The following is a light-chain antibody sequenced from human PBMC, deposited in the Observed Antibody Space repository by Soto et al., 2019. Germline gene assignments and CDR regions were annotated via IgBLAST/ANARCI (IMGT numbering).Light chain of an antibody. CDR1: QSISTY. V-gene: IGKV1-39*01. CDR2: AAS. CDR3: QQSYSNPPYT. J-gene: IGKJ2*01. Sequence: DIQMTQSPSSLSASVGDRVTITCRASQSISTYLNWYQQKPGKAPKVLIYAASSLESGVPSRFSGSGSGTEFTLTISNVQPEDSARYFCQQSYSNPPYTLGQGTKVDTK.